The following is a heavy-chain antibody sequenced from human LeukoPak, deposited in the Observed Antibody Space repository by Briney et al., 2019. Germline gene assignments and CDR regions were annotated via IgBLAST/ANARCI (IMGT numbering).Heavy chain of an antibody. CDR3: ARGHDILTGYSPFFYYGMDV. J-gene: IGHJ6*04. Sequence: GGSLRLSCAASGFTFSDYYMSWIRQAPGKGLEWVSYISSSSSYTNYADSVKGRFTISRDNAKNSLYLQMNSLRAEDTAVYYCARGHDILTGYSPFFYYGMDVWGKGTTVTVSS. CDR1: GFTFSDYY. CDR2: ISSSSSYT. V-gene: IGHV3-11*06. D-gene: IGHD3-9*01.